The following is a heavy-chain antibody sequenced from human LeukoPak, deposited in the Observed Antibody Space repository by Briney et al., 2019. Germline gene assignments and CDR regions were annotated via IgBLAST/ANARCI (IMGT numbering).Heavy chain of an antibody. Sequence: ASVKVSCKASGYTFTGYYMHWVRQAPGQGLEWMGWINPNSGGTNYAQKFQGRVTMTRDTSISTAYMELSRLRSDDTAVYYCARSRWFGAYQTAYWGQGTLVTVSS. J-gene: IGHJ4*02. CDR1: GYTFTGYY. CDR3: ARSRWFGAYQTAY. V-gene: IGHV1-2*02. D-gene: IGHD3-10*01. CDR2: INPNSGGT.